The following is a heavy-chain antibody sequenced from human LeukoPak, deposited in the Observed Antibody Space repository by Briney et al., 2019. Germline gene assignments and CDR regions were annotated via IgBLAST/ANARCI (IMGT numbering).Heavy chain of an antibody. J-gene: IGHJ4*02. Sequence: PGGSLRLSCAASGFTFSSYAMSWVRQAPGKGLEWVSAISGSGGSTYYADSVKGRFTISRDNSKNTLYLQMNSLRAEDTAVYYCAKDRYYDSSGSSLDYWGQGTLVTVSS. CDR1: GFTFSSYA. CDR3: AKDRYYDSSGSSLDY. V-gene: IGHV3-23*01. CDR2: ISGSGGST. D-gene: IGHD3-22*01.